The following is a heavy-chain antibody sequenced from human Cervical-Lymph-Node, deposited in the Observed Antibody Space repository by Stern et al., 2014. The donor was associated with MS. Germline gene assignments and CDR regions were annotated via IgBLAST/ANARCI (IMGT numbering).Heavy chain of an antibody. CDR2: ISGYNDDT. CDR3: ARDPHIAVAGTGGGFDP. V-gene: IGHV1-18*01. D-gene: IGHD6-19*01. CDR1: GYTFTNYG. J-gene: IGHJ5*02. Sequence: QVQLVQSGAEVKKPGASVKVSCKASGYTFTNYGISWVRQAPGQGLEWMGWISGYNDDTNYVEKFQGRVTMTTDTSTSTAYMELRSLRSDDTDVYYCARDPHIAVAGTGGGFDPWGQGTLVTVSS.